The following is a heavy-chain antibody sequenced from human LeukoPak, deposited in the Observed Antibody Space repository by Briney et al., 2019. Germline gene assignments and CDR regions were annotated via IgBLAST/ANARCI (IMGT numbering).Heavy chain of an antibody. CDR2: IYYSGST. V-gene: IGHV4-59*01. D-gene: IGHD4-17*01. Sequence: SETLSLTCTVSGGSIGSYYWSWIRQPPGKGLEWIGYIYYSGSTNYNPSLKSRVAISVDTSKNQFSLKLSSVTAADTAVYYCARVPGDYGLDYWGQGTLVTVSS. CDR3: ARVPGDYGLDY. CDR1: GGSIGSYY. J-gene: IGHJ4*02.